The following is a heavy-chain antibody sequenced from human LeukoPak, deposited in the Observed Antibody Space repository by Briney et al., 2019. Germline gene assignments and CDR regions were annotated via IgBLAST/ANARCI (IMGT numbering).Heavy chain of an antibody. J-gene: IGHJ5*02. V-gene: IGHV4-39*07. Sequence: SETLSLTCTVPGGSISSSSYYWGWIRQPPGKGLEWIGSIYYSGSTYYNPSLKSRVTISVDTSKNQFSLKLSSVTAADTAVYYCARSYSGSYSPRNWFDPWGQGTLVTVSS. CDR3: ARSYSGSYSPRNWFDP. CDR2: IYYSGST. D-gene: IGHD1-26*01. CDR1: GGSISSSSYY.